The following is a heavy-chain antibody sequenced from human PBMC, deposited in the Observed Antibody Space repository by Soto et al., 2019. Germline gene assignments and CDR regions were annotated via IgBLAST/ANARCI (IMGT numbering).Heavy chain of an antibody. CDR2: IWYDGSNK. Sequence: GGSLRLSCAASGFSFSGNAMHWVRQAPGKGLEWVAIIWYDGSNKYYADSVKGRFTISRDNSKNTLYLQMNSLRAEDTAVYYCARGGLSARPDYWGQGTPVTVSS. CDR1: GFSFSGNA. V-gene: IGHV3-33*01. D-gene: IGHD6-6*01. CDR3: ARGGLSARPDY. J-gene: IGHJ4*02.